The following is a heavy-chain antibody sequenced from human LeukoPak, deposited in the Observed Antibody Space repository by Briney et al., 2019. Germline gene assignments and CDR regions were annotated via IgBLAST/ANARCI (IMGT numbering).Heavy chain of an antibody. CDR3: ARRAVTTRGYYYYYMDV. D-gene: IGHD4-11*01. J-gene: IGHJ6*03. Sequence: GESLKISRKGSGYSFTSYWIGWVRQMPGKGLEWMGIIYPGDSDTRYSPSFQGQVTISADKSISTAYLQWSSLKASDTAMYYCARRAVTTRGYYYYYMDVWGKGTTVTVSS. V-gene: IGHV5-51*01. CDR1: GYSFTSYW. CDR2: IYPGDSDT.